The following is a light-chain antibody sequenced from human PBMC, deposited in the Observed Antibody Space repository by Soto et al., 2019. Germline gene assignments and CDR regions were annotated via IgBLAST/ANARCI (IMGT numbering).Light chain of an antibody. CDR2: RAS. V-gene: IGKV3-15*01. J-gene: IGKJ1*01. CDR3: QQYKNWWT. CDR1: QSVSSN. Sequence: EIVMTQSPATLSVSPGERATLSRRASQSVSSNLAWYQQKLGQAPRLLIYRASTRATGIPARFSGSGSGTEFTLTISSLQSEDFAVYYCQQYKNWWTFGQGTKVEIK.